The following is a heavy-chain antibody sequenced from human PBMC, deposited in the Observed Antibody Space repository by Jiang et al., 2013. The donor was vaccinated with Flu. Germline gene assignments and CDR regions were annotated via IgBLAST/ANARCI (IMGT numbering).Heavy chain of an antibody. CDR2: IYYSGST. J-gene: IGHJ4*02. V-gene: IGHV4-39*01. D-gene: IGHD6-13*01. CDR1: GGSISSSSYY. Sequence: GPGLVKPSETLSLTCTVSGGSISSSSYYWGWIRQPPGKGLEWIGSIYYSGSTYYNPSLKSRVTISVDTSKNQFSLKLSSVTAADTAVYYCARLTRGGAAAGTTWGQGTLVTVSS. CDR3: ARLTRGGAAAGTT.